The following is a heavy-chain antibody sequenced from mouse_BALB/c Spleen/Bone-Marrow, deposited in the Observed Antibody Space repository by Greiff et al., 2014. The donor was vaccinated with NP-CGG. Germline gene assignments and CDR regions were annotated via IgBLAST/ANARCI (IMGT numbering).Heavy chain of an antibody. CDR2: IYPGGGDT. D-gene: IGHD2-12*01. CDR3: ARVFNDRYSDV. V-gene: IGHV1-87*01. Sequence: QVQLQQSGAELVRPGASVKLSCKASGFTFTGYWMQWVKQRPGQGLEWIGIIYPGGGDTKYNQKFKGKATLTADTSSSTAYMQLRNLTSEDSAVYYCARVFNDRYSDVWGPGTTLTVSS. CDR1: GFTFTGYW. J-gene: IGHJ1*01.